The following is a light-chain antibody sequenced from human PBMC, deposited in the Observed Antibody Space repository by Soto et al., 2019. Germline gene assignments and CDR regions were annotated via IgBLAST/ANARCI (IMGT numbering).Light chain of an antibody. CDR1: QSISSW. CDR3: QQYNSYSWT. V-gene: IGKV1-5*03. J-gene: IGKJ1*01. CDR2: KAS. Sequence: DIQMTQSPSTLSASVGDRVTITCRASQSISSWLAWYQQKPGKAPKLLIYKASSLESGFPSRFSGSGSGTEFTHTISSLQHDDFATYYCQQYNSYSWTFGQETKVEIK.